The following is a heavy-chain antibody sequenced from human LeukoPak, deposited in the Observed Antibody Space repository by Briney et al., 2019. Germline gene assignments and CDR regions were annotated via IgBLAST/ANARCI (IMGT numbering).Heavy chain of an antibody. D-gene: IGHD3-10*01. V-gene: IGHV1-2*02. Sequence: ASVRVSCTAPGYTFSGSFMHWVRQAPGQGLEWMGWIKPNSAGTRYAQKFQGRFTMTRDTSINTAYMELSWLTSDDTAVYYCVTEGINKAFDSWDQGTLVIVSS. CDR2: IKPNSAGT. J-gene: IGHJ4*02. CDR3: VTEGINKAFDS. CDR1: GYTFSGSF.